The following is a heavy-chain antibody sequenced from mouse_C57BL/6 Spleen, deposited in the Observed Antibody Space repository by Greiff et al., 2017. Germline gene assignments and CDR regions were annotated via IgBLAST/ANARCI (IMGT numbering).Heavy chain of an antibody. J-gene: IGHJ4*01. V-gene: IGHV1-82*01. CDR2: IYPGDGAT. CDR3: ARSAYYYGSSYDAMDY. CDR1: GYALSSSW. Sequence: VQLQQSGPELVKPGASVKISCTASGYALSSSWMNWVKQRPGKGLEWIGRIYPGDGATNYNGKFKGNATLTADKSSSTAYMQLRSLTSEDSAVYFCARSAYYYGSSYDAMDYWGQGTSVTVSS. D-gene: IGHD1-1*01.